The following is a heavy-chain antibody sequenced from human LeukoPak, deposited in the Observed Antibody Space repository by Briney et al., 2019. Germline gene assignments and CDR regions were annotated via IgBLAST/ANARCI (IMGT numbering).Heavy chain of an antibody. CDR2: IYYSGST. CDR1: GGSISSSSYY. V-gene: IGHV4-39*01. CDR3: ARYQWLGRNWFDP. D-gene: IGHD6-19*01. Sequence: SETLSLTCTVSGGSISSSSYYWGWIRQPPGKGLEWIGSIYYSGSTYYKPSLKSRVTISVDTSKNQFSLKLSSVTAADTALYYCARYQWLGRNWFDPWGQGTLVTVSS. J-gene: IGHJ5*02.